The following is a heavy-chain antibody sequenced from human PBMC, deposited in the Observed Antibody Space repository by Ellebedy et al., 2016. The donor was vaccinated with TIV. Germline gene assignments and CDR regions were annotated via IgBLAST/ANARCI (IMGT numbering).Heavy chain of an antibody. Sequence: GESLKISCAASGFTFSSYWMHWVRQAPGKGLVWVSRINSGGTTTNYADSVKGRFTISRDNAKNTLYLHMNSLRAEDTAVYYCARSDYYDSSGYSYWGQGTLVTVSS. CDR1: GFTFSSYW. CDR2: INSGGTTT. CDR3: ARSDYYDSSGYSY. J-gene: IGHJ4*02. D-gene: IGHD3-22*01. V-gene: IGHV3-74*01.